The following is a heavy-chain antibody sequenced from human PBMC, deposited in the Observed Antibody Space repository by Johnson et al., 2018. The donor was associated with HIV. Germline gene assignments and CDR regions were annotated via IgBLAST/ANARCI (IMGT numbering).Heavy chain of an antibody. Sequence: QVQLVESGGGVVQPGRSLRLSCAASGFTFSRYGMHWVRQAPGKGLEWVAFIRYDGSNKYYADSVKGRFTISRDNSKNTLYLQMKSLRGEDTAVYSCARGRSSSSTAAFDIWGQGTMVTVSS. CDR3: ARGRSSSSTAAFDI. J-gene: IGHJ3*02. V-gene: IGHV3-30*02. CDR1: GFTFSRYG. CDR2: IRYDGSNK. D-gene: IGHD6-6*01.